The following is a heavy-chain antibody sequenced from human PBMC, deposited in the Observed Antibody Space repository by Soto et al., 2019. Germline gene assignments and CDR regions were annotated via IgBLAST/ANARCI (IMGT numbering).Heavy chain of an antibody. Sequence: GGSLRLSCSVSGLTFSNYAMHWVRQAPGKGLERVGRIKSKTDGGTTDYAAPVKGRFTISRDDSKNTLYLQMNSLKTEDTAVYYCTTDVLPLRDCSGGSCYGQGVWGQGTTVTVSS. CDR3: TTDVLPLRDCSGGSCYGQGV. D-gene: IGHD2-15*01. CDR2: IKSKTDGGTT. J-gene: IGHJ6*02. V-gene: IGHV3-15*01. CDR1: GLTFSNYA.